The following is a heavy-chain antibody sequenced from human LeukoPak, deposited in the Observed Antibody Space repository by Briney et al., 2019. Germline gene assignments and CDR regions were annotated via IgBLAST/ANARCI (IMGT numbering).Heavy chain of an antibody. V-gene: IGHV4-4*07. Sequence: PSETLSLTCTVSGGSISSYYWSWIRQPAGKGLEWIGRIYTGGSTNYNPSLKSRVTMSVDTSKNQFSLKLSSVTAADTAVYYCAGAMVRGVIYPFDYWGQGTLVTVSS. CDR1: GGSISSYY. D-gene: IGHD3-10*01. CDR2: IYTGGST. J-gene: IGHJ4*02. CDR3: AGAMVRGVIYPFDY.